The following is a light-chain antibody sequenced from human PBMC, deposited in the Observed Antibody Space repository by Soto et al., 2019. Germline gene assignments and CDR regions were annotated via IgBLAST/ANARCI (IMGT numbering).Light chain of an antibody. Sequence: QSVLTQPPSVSAAPGQKVTISCSGSSSNIGNNYVSWYQQLPGTAPKLLIYDNNKRPSGTPDRFSGSKSGTSATLGITGLQTGDEADYYCGTWDSSLSAGVVVFGGGTQLTVL. CDR3: GTWDSSLSAGVVV. V-gene: IGLV1-51*01. CDR1: SSNIGNNY. J-gene: IGLJ2*01. CDR2: DNN.